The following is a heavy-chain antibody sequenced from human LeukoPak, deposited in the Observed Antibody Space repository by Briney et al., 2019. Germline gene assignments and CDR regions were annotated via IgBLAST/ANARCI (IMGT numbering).Heavy chain of an antibody. J-gene: IGHJ5*02. CDR1: GGSISSGGYY. CDR3: ARDRYGGPSNTVTTFPHNWFDP. CDR2: IYYSGST. D-gene: IGHD4-17*01. V-gene: IGHV4-31*03. Sequence: PSQTLSLTCTVSGGSISSGGYYWSWIRQHPGKGLEWIVYIYYSGSTYYNPSLKSRVTISVDTSKNQFSLKLSSVTAADTAVYYCARDRYGGPSNTVTTFPHNWFDPWGQGTLVTVSS.